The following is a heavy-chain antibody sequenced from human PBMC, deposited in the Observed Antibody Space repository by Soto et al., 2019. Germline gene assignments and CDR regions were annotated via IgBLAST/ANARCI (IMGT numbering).Heavy chain of an antibody. J-gene: IGHJ6*02. CDR2: IKSKTDGGTT. CDR3: TTCLESCYYYYGMDV. V-gene: IGHV3-15*01. CDR1: GFTFSNAW. Sequence: GSLRLSCAASGFTFSNAWMSWVRQAPGKGLEWVGRIKSKTDGGTTDYAAPVKGRFTISRDDSKNTLYLQMDSLKTEDTAVYYCTTCLESCYYYYGMDVWGQGTTVTVSS. D-gene: IGHD1-1*01.